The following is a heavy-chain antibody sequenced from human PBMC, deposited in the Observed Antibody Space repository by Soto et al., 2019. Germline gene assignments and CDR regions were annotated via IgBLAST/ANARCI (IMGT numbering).Heavy chain of an antibody. Sequence: QVQLVESGGGVVQPGRSLRLSCAASGFTFSSYGMHWVRQAPGKGLEWVAVIWYDGSNKYYADSVKGRFTISRDNSKNTLYLQMNSLRAEDTAVYYCARAGGEFSGYVSLGWFDPWGQGTLVTVSS. CDR2: IWYDGSNK. J-gene: IGHJ5*02. CDR1: GFTFSSYG. D-gene: IGHD3-22*01. V-gene: IGHV3-33*01. CDR3: ARAGGEFSGYVSLGWFDP.